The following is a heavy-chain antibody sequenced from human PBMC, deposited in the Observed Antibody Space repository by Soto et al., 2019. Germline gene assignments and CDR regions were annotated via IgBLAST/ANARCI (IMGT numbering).Heavy chain of an antibody. J-gene: IGHJ4*02. V-gene: IGHV4-59*01. CDR2: IYYSGST. D-gene: IGHD3-9*01. CDR3: AREKAGYDILTGYYKERGFDY. Sequence: SETLSLTCTFSGGSISSYYWSWIRQPPGKGLEWIGYIYYSGSTNYNPSLKSRVTISVDTSKNQFSLKLSSVTAADTAVYYCAREKAGYDILTGYYKERGFDYWGQGTLVTVSS. CDR1: GGSISSYY.